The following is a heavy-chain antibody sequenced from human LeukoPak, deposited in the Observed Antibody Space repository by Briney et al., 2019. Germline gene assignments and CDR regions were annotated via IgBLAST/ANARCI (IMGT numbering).Heavy chain of an antibody. V-gene: IGHV3-21*01. Sequence: GGSLRLSCAASGFTFSSYSINWVRQAPGKGLEWVSSISSSSSYIYYADSVKGRFTICRDNAKNSLYLQMNSLRAEDTAVYYCARDSLATGIDFDYWGQGTLVTVSS. CDR1: GFTFSSYS. CDR3: ARDSLATGIDFDY. J-gene: IGHJ4*02. D-gene: IGHD1-26*01. CDR2: ISSSSSYI.